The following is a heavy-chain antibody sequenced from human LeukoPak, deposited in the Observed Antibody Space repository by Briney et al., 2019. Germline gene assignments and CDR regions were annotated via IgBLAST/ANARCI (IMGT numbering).Heavy chain of an antibody. V-gene: IGHV3-23*01. J-gene: IGHJ4*02. CDR3: AKEVLSRYSSGWSDY. CDR2: ISGSGGST. Sequence: GGSLRLSCAASGFTFSSYAMSWVRQAPGKGLEWVSAISGSGGSTYYADSVKGRFTISRDNSKNTLYPQMNSLRAEDTAVYYCAKEVLSRYSSGWSDYWGQGTLVTVSS. D-gene: IGHD6-19*01. CDR1: GFTFSSYA.